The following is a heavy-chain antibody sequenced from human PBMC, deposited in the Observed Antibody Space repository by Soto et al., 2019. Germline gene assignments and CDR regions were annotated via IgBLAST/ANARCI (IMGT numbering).Heavy chain of an antibody. V-gene: IGHV4-31*03. CDR3: AVYSSSDNWFDP. CDR1: GGSISSGGYY. CDR2: IYYSGST. Sequence: SETLSLTCTVSGGSISSGGYYWSWIRQHPGKGLEWIGYIYYSGSTYYNPSLKSRVTISVDTSKNQFSLKLSSVTAADTAVYYCAVYSSSDNWFDPWGQGTLVTVSS. D-gene: IGHD6-6*01. J-gene: IGHJ5*02.